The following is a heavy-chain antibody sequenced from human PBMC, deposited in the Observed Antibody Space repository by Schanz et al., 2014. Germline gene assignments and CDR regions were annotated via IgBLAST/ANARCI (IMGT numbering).Heavy chain of an antibody. CDR3: ARDGEAAAGCDY. V-gene: IGHV1-46*03. D-gene: IGHD6-13*01. J-gene: IGHJ4*02. Sequence: QVQLVQSGVEVKRPGASVRVSCKASGYTFTSYYMHWVRQAPGQGLEWMGIINPSGGSTSYAQKFQGRVTMTRDTSTSTVYMELSSLRSEDTAVYYCARDGEAAAGCDYWGQGTLXTVSS. CDR2: INPSGGST. CDR1: GYTFTSYY.